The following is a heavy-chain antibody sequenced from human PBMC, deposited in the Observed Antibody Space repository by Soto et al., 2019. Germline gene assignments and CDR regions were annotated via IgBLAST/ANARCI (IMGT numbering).Heavy chain of an antibody. D-gene: IGHD1-26*01. CDR1: GLDFSSEV. Sequence: SGGSLRLSCAASGLDFSSEVMCWVRQAPGKGLEWVSSISGSGRTIYHADSMRGRFAISRDNSKNSLYLQLNNLRVDDTAVYYCAKVGPSYYYGMDVWGQGTTVTVSS. CDR3: AKVGPSYYYGMDV. CDR2: ISGSGRTI. V-gene: IGHV3-23*01. J-gene: IGHJ6*02.